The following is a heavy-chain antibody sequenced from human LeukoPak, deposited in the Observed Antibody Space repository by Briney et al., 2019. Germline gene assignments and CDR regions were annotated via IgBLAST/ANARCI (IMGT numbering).Heavy chain of an antibody. D-gene: IGHD3-10*01. CDR1: GYTFTSYG. CDR2: ISAYNGNT. J-gene: IGHJ5*02. V-gene: IGHV1-18*01. CDR3: AKYYYGSGTTYNWFDP. Sequence: ASVKVSCKASGYTFTSYGISWVRQAPGQGLEWMGWISAYNGNTNYAQKLQGRVTMTTDTSTSTAYMELSRLRSDDTAVYYCAKYYYGSGTTYNWFDPWGQGTLVTVSS.